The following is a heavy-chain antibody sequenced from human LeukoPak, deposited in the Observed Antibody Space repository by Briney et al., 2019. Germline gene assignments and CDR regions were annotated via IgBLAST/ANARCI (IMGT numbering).Heavy chain of an antibody. V-gene: IGHV3-48*03. CDR3: AREGPSIAARQNGGDY. J-gene: IGHJ4*02. CDR2: ISSSGSTI. CDR1: GFTFSSYE. Sequence: PGGSLRLSCAASGFTFSSYEMNWVRQAPGKGLEWVSYISSSGSTIYYADSVKGRLTISRDNAKNSLYLQMNSLRAEDTAVYYCAREGPSIAARQNGGDYWGQGTLVTVSS. D-gene: IGHD6-6*01.